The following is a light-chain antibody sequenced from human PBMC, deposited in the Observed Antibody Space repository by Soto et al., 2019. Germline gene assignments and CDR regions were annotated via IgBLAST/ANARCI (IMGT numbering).Light chain of an antibody. Sequence: AIQLTQSPSSLSASVGDRVTITCRASQGISRYLAWYQQKPGKAPKLLIYDASSLESGVPSRFSGSGSGTEFTLTISSLQPDDFATYYCQQYNSYWTFGQGTKVDIK. V-gene: IGKV1-13*02. CDR2: DAS. CDR1: QGISRY. CDR3: QQYNSYWT. J-gene: IGKJ1*01.